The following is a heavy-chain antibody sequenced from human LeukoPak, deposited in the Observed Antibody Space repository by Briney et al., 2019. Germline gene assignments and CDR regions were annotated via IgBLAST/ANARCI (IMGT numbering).Heavy chain of an antibody. Sequence: GGSLRLSCAASGFTFSSYAMHWVRQAPGKGLEWVAVISYDGSNNYYADSVKGRFTISRDNSKNTLYLQMNSLRAEDTAVYYCAKSGYSSSYYFDYWGQGTLVTASS. CDR2: ISYDGSNN. V-gene: IGHV3-30-3*01. J-gene: IGHJ4*02. CDR3: AKSGYSSSYYFDY. D-gene: IGHD6-6*01. CDR1: GFTFSSYA.